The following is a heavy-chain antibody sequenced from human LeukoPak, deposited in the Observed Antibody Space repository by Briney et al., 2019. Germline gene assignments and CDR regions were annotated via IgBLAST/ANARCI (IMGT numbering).Heavy chain of an antibody. D-gene: IGHD3-22*01. CDR1: GFTFSDYY. CDR2: ISGSGDTI. J-gene: IGHJ5*02. Sequence: GGSLRLSCAASGFTFSDYYMKWIRQAPGKGLEWVSYISGSGDTIYYADSVKGRFTISRDNAKNSLYLQMNSLRAEDTAVYYCARGDLDYYDSSGYPNWFDPWGQGTLVTVSS. CDR3: ARGDLDYYDSSGYPNWFDP. V-gene: IGHV3-11*04.